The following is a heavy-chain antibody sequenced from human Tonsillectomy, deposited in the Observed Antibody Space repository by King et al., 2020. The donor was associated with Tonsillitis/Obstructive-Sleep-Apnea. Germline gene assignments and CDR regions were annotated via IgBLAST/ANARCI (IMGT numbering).Heavy chain of an antibody. CDR2: IYYSGDT. J-gene: IGHJ3*02. Sequence: QLQESGPGLVTPSETLSLTCSVSGGSISSSYNHWAWIRQPPGKGLEWIGSIYYSGDTYYSPSLKSRVTITIDTAKKQFSLKLSSVTAADTAVYYCSRQDKIPYNDFWSGYYSAFDIWGQGTRVAVSS. D-gene: IGHD3-3*01. V-gene: IGHV4-39*01. CDR1: GGSISSSYNH. CDR3: SRQDKIPYNDFWSGYYSAFDI.